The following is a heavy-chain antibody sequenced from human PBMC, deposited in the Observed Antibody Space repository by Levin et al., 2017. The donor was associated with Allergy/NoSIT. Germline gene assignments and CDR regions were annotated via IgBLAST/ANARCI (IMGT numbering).Heavy chain of an antibody. Sequence: LSLTCAASGFTFSSYWMSWVRQAPGKGLEWVADIKQDGSEKNYVDSVKGRFTISRDNAKNSLYLQMNSLRAEDTAVYYCARGLDTGMAPQHWGQGTLVTASS. V-gene: IGHV3-7*01. CDR3: ARGLDTGMAPQH. J-gene: IGHJ4*02. CDR1: GFTFSSYW. CDR2: IKQDGSEK. D-gene: IGHD5-18*01.